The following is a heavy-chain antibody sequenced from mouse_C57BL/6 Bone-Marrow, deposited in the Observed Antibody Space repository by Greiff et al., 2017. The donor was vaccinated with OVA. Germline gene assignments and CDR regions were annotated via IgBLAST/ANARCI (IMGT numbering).Heavy chain of an antibody. J-gene: IGHJ4*01. Sequence: QVQLQQSAAELVKPGASVKISCKVSGYTFTDHTIHWMKQRPEQGLEWIGYIYPRDGSTKYNEKFKGKATLTADKSSSTAYMQLNSLTSEDSAVYFCVYYDHRYYYAMDYWGQGTSVTVSS. CDR1: GYTFTDHT. CDR2: IYPRDGST. V-gene: IGHV1-78*01. D-gene: IGHD2-4*01. CDR3: VYYDHRYYYAMDY.